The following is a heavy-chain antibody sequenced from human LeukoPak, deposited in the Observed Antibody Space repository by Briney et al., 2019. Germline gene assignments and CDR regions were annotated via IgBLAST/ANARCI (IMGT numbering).Heavy chain of an antibody. CDR2: ISSSSSYI. V-gene: IGHV3-21*01. J-gene: IGHJ4*02. Sequence: GGSLRLSCAASGFTFSSYSVNWVRQAPGKGLEWVSSISSSSSYIYYADSVKGRFTISRDNAKNSLYLQMSSLRAEDTAVYYCARVSYYGPGSDYWGQGTLVTVSS. CDR3: ARVSYYGPGSDY. CDR1: GFTFSSYS. D-gene: IGHD3-10*01.